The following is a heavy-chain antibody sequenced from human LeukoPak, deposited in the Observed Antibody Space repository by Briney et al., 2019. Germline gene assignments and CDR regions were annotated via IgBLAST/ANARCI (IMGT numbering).Heavy chain of an antibody. V-gene: IGHV3-30*02. D-gene: IGHD3-22*01. Sequence: GGSLRLSCAASGFTFSSYAMSWVRQAPGKGLEWVAFIRYDGSNKYYADSVKGRFTISRDNSKNTLYLQMNSLRAEDTAVYYCAKEGGISMIVVYYFDYWGQGTLVTVSS. CDR2: IRYDGSNK. CDR1: GFTFSSYA. J-gene: IGHJ4*02. CDR3: AKEGGISMIVVYYFDY.